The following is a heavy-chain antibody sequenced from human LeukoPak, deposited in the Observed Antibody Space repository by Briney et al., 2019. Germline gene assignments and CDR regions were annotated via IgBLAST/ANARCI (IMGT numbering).Heavy chain of an antibody. V-gene: IGHV4-31*03. CDR2: IYYSGST. Sequence: SQTLSLTCTVSGGSISSGGYYWSWIRQHPGKGLEWIGYIYYSGSTYYNPSLKSRVTISVDTSKNQFSLKLSSVTAADTAVYYCARHIRVTVVQNWLDPWGQGTLVTVSS. J-gene: IGHJ5*02. CDR3: ARHIRVTVVQNWLDP. D-gene: IGHD3-10*01. CDR1: GGSISSGGYY.